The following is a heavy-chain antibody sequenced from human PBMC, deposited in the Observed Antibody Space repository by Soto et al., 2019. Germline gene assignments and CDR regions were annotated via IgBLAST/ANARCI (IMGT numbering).Heavy chain of an antibody. CDR3: TTTTVGPGANRGYYYGMNV. Sequence: GCLRLSCAASGFTFSNAWMSWVRQAPGKGLEWVGRIKSKTDGWTTDYSAPVKGRFTISRDDSKNTLYLQMSSLKTEGTAVYYCTTTTVGPGANRGYYYGMNVWGQGTTVTVSS. V-gene: IGHV3-15*01. J-gene: IGHJ6*02. CDR1: GFTFSNAW. CDR2: IKSKTDGWTT. D-gene: IGHD2-2*01.